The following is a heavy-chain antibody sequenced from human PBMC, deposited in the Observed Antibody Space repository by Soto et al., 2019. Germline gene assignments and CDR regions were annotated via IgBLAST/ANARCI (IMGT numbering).Heavy chain of an antibody. J-gene: IGHJ6*02. CDR3: ARDRLNAPHDCHYYYGMDV. D-gene: IGHD3-3*01. V-gene: IGHV3-21*04. CDR1: GFTFNTYS. Sequence: EVQLVESGGGLVKPGGSLRLSCAASGFTFNTYSMNWVRQAPGKGLQWVSSIGGPGNYIHYADSVKGRFTISSDNARNSPKQQVSSPPADSTSVYYGARDRLNAPHDCHYYYGMDVWAQGTTVTVSS. CDR2: IGGPGNYI.